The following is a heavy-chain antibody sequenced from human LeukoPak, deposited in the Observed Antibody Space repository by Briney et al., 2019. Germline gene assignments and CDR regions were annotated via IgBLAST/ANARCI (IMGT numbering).Heavy chain of an antibody. Sequence: GGSLRLSCAASGFTVSSNYMSWVRQAPGKGLEWVSVIYSGGGTYYADSVKGRFTISRDNSENTLYLQMNSLRAEDTAVYYCARDHTIAAAGKPGGFDYWGQGTLVTVSS. J-gene: IGHJ4*02. CDR1: GFTVSSNY. CDR2: IYSGGGT. CDR3: ARDHTIAAAGKPGGFDY. V-gene: IGHV3-53*01. D-gene: IGHD6-13*01.